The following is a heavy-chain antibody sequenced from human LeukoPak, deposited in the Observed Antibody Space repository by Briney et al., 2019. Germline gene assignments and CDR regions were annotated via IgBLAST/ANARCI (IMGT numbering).Heavy chain of an antibody. J-gene: IGHJ4*02. CDR1: GFTFSGYW. D-gene: IGHD3-22*01. Sequence: GGSLRLSCADSGFTFSGYWMSWVRQAPGKGLEWVAHMRQDGSEKYYVDSVKGRFTISRDNAKNSLYLQMNSLRAEDTAVYYCTTDREGTYYYDSSTDYWGQGTLVTVSS. CDR2: MRQDGSEK. V-gene: IGHV3-7*03. CDR3: TTDREGTYYYDSSTDY.